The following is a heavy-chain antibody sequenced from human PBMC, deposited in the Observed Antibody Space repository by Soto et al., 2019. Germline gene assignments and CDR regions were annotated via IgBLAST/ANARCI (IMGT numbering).Heavy chain of an antibody. Sequence: PSETLSLTCTVSGGPISDYYWSWIRQPPGKGLEWIGFIYHRGSTHYNASVKSRVTISVDTSKKQFSLKLSSVTAADTAVYYCARARYDYGPYFDSWGQGTLVTVSP. CDR1: GGPISDYY. J-gene: IGHJ4*02. CDR2: IYHRGST. D-gene: IGHD5-18*01. V-gene: IGHV4-59*01. CDR3: ARARYDYGPYFDS.